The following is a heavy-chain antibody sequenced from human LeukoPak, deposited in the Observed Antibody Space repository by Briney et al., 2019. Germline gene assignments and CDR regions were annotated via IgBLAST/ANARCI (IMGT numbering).Heavy chain of an antibody. D-gene: IGHD3-22*01. CDR2: INDNAINT. J-gene: IGHJ5*02. CDR3: AKNSEGYYFDL. CDR1: GFSFSGYA. Sequence: PGGSLRLSCAASGFSFSGYAMSWVRQAPGKGLEWVSSINDNAINTYYADSVRGRFTIFRDNSKNTLYLQMLSLRAEDTAIYYCAKNSEGYYFDLWGQGTLVTVSS. V-gene: IGHV3-23*01.